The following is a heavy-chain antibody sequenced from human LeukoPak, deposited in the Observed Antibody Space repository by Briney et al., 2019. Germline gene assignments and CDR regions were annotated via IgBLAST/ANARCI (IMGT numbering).Heavy chain of an antibody. CDR2: IKPDGSLI. Sequence: GGSLRLSCAASGFTFSSYWMTWVRQGPGKGLEWVANIKPDGSLIYYVDSVKGRFTISRDNAKNSLYLQMNSLRAEDTAVYYWAKWELYSGFYYIDYWGQGTLATVSS. CDR3: AKWELYSGFYYIDY. V-gene: IGHV3-7*01. D-gene: IGHD1-26*01. CDR1: GFTFSSYW. J-gene: IGHJ4*02.